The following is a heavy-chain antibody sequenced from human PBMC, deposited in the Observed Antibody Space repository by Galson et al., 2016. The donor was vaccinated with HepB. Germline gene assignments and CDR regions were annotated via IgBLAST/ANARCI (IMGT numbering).Heavy chain of an antibody. V-gene: IGHV3-11*01. CDR2: IAGSGRPI. CDR1: TLTFSDYY. CDR3: AGGGGFSVGAYFDS. J-gene: IGHJ4*02. Sequence: SLRLSCAASTLTFSDYYMSWIRQAPGRGLEWISYIAGSGRPIYYADSGKGRFTISRDNAKTSLYRTLNSLGAGDAAVYYGAGGGGFSVGAYFDSWGQGTLVTVSS. D-gene: IGHD3-16*01.